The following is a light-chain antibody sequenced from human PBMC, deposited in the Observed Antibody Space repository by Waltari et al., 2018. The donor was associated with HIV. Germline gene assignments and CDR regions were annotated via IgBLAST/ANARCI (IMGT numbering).Light chain of an antibody. J-gene: IGLJ2*01. CDR2: EDT. Sequence: SALTQPASVSGSPGQSITISCTGTSSDIGSYNLVSWYQQYPSRVPKLIIYEDTKRPSGVSNRFTGSKSGITASLTISGRQAEDEADYYCCSYAGISTLIFGGGTTLTVL. V-gene: IGLV2-23*01. CDR3: CSYAGISTLI. CDR1: SSDIGSYNL.